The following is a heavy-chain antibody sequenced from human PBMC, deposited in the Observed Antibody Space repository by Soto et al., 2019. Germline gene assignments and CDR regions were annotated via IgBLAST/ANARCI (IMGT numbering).Heavy chain of an antibody. CDR2: ISYDGSNK. CDR3: AKELPVYRYYYGMDV. D-gene: IGHD4-4*01. CDR1: GFTFSSYG. Sequence: QVQLVESGGGVVQPGRSLRLSCAASGFTFSSYGMHWVRQAPGKGLEWVAVISYDGSNKYYADSVKGRFTISRDNSKNTLYLQMNSLRAEDTAVYYCAKELPVYRYYYGMDVWGQGTTVTVSS. J-gene: IGHJ6*02. V-gene: IGHV3-30*18.